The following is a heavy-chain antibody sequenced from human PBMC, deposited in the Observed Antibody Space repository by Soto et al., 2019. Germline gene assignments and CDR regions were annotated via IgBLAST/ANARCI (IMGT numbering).Heavy chain of an antibody. V-gene: IGHV5-51*01. J-gene: IGHJ6*02. CDR3: ARYPTLTDYFFHGMAV. D-gene: IGHD4-17*01. CDR2: IYPGDSDT. Sequence: GESLKISCKGSGYTFTNYWIVWVRQIPGKGLEWMGIIYPGDSDTRYSPSFQGQVTISADRSISTAYLQWSSLKASDTGMYYCARYPTLTDYFFHGMAVWGQGTTVTVSS. CDR1: GYTFTNYW.